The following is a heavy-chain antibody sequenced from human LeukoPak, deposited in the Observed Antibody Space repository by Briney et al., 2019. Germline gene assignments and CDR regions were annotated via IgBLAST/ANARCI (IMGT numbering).Heavy chain of an antibody. CDR1: GFTFSSYA. D-gene: IGHD6-13*01. CDR3: AREAAAAPRGFDY. V-gene: IGHV3-30*04. CDR2: ISYDGSNK. J-gene: IGHJ4*02. Sequence: GGSLRLSCAASGFTFSSYAMHWVRQAPGKGLEWVAVISYDGSNKYYADSVKGRFTISRDNSKNTLYLQMNSLRAEDTAVYYCAREAAAAPRGFDYWGQGTLVTVSS.